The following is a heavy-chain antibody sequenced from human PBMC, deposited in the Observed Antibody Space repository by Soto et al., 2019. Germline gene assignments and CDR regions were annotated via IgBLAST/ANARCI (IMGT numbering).Heavy chain of an antibody. CDR3: AKDRTPPHYYYGMDV. CDR1: GFTFSSYG. Sequence: GGSLRLSCAASGFTFSSYGMHWVRQAPGKGLEWVAVISYDGSNKYYADSVEGRFTISRDNSKNTLYLQMNSLRAEDTAVYYCAKDRTPPHYYYGMDVWGQGTTVTVSS. CDR2: ISYDGSNK. J-gene: IGHJ6*02. V-gene: IGHV3-30*18.